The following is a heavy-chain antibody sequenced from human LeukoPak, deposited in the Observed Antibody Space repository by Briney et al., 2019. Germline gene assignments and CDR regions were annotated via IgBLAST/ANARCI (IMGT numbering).Heavy chain of an antibody. J-gene: IGHJ4*02. CDR1: GGSMSSGSYY. CDR2: IYTSGST. V-gene: IGHV4-61*02. D-gene: IGHD1-26*01. Sequence: SETLSLTCTVSGGSMSSGSYYWSWIRQPAGKGLGWIGRIYTSGSTKYNPSVESRVTISVDTPKNQFSLKLNSVTAADTAVYYCAREWGNAGLFDYWGQGTLVTVSS. CDR3: AREWGNAGLFDY.